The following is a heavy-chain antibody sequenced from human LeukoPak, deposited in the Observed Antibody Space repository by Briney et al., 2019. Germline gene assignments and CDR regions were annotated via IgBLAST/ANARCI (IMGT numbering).Heavy chain of an antibody. CDR1: GGSISSSSYY. CDR3: ARVSITIFGVVRGNWFDP. CDR2: IYYSGST. V-gene: IGHV4-39*06. D-gene: IGHD3-3*01. Sequence: PSETLSLTCTVSGGSISSSSYYWGWIRQPPGKGLEWIGSIYYSGSTYYNPSLKSRVTISVDTSKNQFPLKLSSVTAADTAVYYCARVSITIFGVVRGNWFDPWGQGTLVTVSS. J-gene: IGHJ5*02.